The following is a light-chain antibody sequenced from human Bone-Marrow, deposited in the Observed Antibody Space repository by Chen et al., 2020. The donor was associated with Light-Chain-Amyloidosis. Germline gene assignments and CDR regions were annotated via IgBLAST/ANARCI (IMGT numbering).Light chain of an antibody. CDR3: QSADITGIYVI. Sequence: SYELTQPPSVSVSPGQTARITCSGDALSKQYGYWYQQKSGQAPVVLIYKDTERPSGIPERFSGSSSGTTLTLTIRGVQAEDEADYYGQSADITGIYVIFGGGTKLTVL. J-gene: IGLJ2*01. CDR1: ALSKQY. CDR2: KDT. V-gene: IGLV3-25*03.